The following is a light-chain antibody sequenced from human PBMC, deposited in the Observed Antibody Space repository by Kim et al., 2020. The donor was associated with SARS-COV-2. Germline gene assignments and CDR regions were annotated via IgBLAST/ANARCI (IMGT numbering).Light chain of an antibody. CDR3: SSYTSSSSPVV. V-gene: IGLV2-14*03. CDR2: VVS. Sequence: QSITISCTGTSSYVGGYNYVSWYQPHPGKAPKLMIYVVSNRPSGVSNRFSGSKSGNTASLTISGLQAEDEADYYCSSYTSSSSPVVFGGGTQLTVL. J-gene: IGLJ2*01. CDR1: SSYVGGYNY.